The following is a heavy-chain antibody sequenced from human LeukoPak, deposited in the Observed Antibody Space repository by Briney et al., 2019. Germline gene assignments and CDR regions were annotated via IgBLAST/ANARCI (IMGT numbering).Heavy chain of an antibody. V-gene: IGHV3-48*04. CDR3: ATQEAAYYYYMDV. CDR2: ISGDSVTI. CDR1: GFTFKSHS. Sequence: GGSLRLSCAASGFTFKSHSMNWVRQAPGGGLEWVSYISGDSVTIYYADFVKGRFTISRDNAKNSLYLQMNSLRAEDTAVYYCATQEAAYYYYMDVWGKGTTVTVSS. J-gene: IGHJ6*03.